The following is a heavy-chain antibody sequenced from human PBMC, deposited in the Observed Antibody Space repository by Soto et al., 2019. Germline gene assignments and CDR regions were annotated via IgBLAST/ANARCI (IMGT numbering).Heavy chain of an antibody. CDR1: GFTFSDYY. D-gene: IGHD1-1*01. CDR2: ISTRGSKK. J-gene: IGHJ3*01. V-gene: IGHV3-11*01. Sequence: QVHLVESGGDLVKPGESLRLSCAASGFTFSDYYMTWIRQAPGKGLEWVSYISTRGSKKYYADSVKGRFTISRDDAKNVLYLQLNSLGDEDTAVYYCACCYNSHAFDVWGQGTMVAVSS. CDR3: ACCYNSHAFDV.